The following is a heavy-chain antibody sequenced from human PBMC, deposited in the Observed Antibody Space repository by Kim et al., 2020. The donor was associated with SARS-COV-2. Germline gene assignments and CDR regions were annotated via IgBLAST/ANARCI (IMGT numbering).Heavy chain of an antibody. V-gene: IGHV3-11*01. Sequence: GRFTISRDNAKNSLYLQMNSLRAEDTAVYYCARVSTPYSVAGFYYYGMDVWGQGTTVTVSS. D-gene: IGHD6-19*01. CDR3: ARVSTPYSVAGFYYYGMDV. J-gene: IGHJ6*02.